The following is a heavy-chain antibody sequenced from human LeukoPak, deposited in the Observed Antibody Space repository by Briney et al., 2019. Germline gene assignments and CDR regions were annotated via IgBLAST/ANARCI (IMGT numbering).Heavy chain of an antibody. CDR2: IIPIFGIA. V-gene: IGHV1-69*04. CDR1: GGTFSSYA. J-gene: IGHJ4*02. D-gene: IGHD3-22*01. Sequence: SVKVSCKASGGTFSSYAISWVRQAPGQGLEWMGRIIPIFGIANYAQKFQGRVTITADKSTSTAYMELSSQRSEDTAAYYCAYYDSSGYHFDYWGQGTLVTVSS. CDR3: AYYDSSGYHFDY.